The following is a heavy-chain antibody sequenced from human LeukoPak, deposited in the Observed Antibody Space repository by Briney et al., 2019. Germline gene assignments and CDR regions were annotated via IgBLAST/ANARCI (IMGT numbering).Heavy chain of an antibody. D-gene: IGHD4-17*01. V-gene: IGHV4-38-2*02. CDR2: IYHSWST. CDR1: GYFISRGYY. J-gene: IGHJ4*02. CDR3: ARDAFDYGDYNFDY. Sequence: SETLSLICTVSGYFISRGYYWGWLRQPPGKGLEWIGTIYHSWSTLYNPSPERRVTLSVDTYKNHFSLDLSSVTAADTAVYYCARDAFDYGDYNFDYWGQGTLVTISS.